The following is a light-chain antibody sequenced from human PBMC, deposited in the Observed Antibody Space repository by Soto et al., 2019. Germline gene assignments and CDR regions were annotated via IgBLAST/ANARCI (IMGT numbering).Light chain of an antibody. CDR1: QSISSY. CDR3: QHYNSYSEA. J-gene: IGKJ1*01. CDR2: KAS. V-gene: IGKV1-5*03. Sequence: DIQMTQSRSSLSASVGDRVAVTCRASQSISSYVNWYQQKPGKAPKLLIYKASTLKSGVPSRFSGSGSGTEFTLTISSLQPDDFATYYCQHYNSYSEAFGQGTKVDIK.